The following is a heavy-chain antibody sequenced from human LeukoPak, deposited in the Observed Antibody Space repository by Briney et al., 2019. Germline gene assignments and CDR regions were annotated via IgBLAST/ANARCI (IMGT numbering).Heavy chain of an antibody. D-gene: IGHD3-10*01. J-gene: IGHJ4*02. V-gene: IGHV3-21*01. CDR3: AKTMVRGETSRPFDY. CDR1: GFTFSS. Sequence: GGSLRLSCAASGFTFSSMNWVRQAPGKGLEWVSSISSSSSYIYYADSVKGRFTISRDNAKNSLYLRMNSLRAEDTAVYYCAKTMVRGETSRPFDYWGQGTLVTVSS. CDR2: ISSSSSYI.